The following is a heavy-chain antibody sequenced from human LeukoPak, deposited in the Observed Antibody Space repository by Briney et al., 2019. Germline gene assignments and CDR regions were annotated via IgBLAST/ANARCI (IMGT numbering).Heavy chain of an antibody. CDR1: GGSISSTNW. CDR2: IHHGGST. Sequence: SGTLSLTCAVSGGSISSTNWWSWVRQPPGKGLEWIGEIHHGGSTNYNPSLKSRVTISVDKSKNQFSLKLSSVTAADTAVYYCARTYCTTTSCYQWLDYWGQGTLVTISS. J-gene: IGHJ4*02. D-gene: IGHD2-2*01. V-gene: IGHV4-4*02. CDR3: ARTYCTTTSCYQWLDY.